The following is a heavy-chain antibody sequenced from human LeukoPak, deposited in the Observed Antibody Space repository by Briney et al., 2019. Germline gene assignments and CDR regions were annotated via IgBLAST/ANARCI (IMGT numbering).Heavy chain of an antibody. CDR3: ARGYGVQYYFDY. J-gene: IGHJ4*02. Sequence: GGSLRLSCAASRFTFTRHAMSWVRQAPGKGLEWVSTTGLESVHTLCADSVQGRFTVSRDNSKNTLYLQMNSLRAEDTAVYYCARGYGVQYYFDYWGQGTLVTVSS. CDR2: TGLESVHT. D-gene: IGHD4-17*01. V-gene: IGHV3-23*01. CDR1: RFTFTRHA.